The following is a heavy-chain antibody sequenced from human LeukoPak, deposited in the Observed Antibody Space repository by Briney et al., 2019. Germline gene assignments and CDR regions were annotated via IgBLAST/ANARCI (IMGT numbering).Heavy chain of an antibody. CDR3: AIPKEGYCSSTSCFPDAFDI. CDR2: INTNSGGT. D-gene: IGHD2-2*01. Sequence: DSVEVSCTASGYTFTGYYMHWVRQAPGQGLEWMGWINTNSGGTNYAQKFQGRVTTTRDTSISTAYMELSRLRSDDTAVYYCAIPKEGYCSSTSCFPDAFDIWGQGTMVTVSS. J-gene: IGHJ3*02. CDR1: GYTFTGYY. V-gene: IGHV1-2*02.